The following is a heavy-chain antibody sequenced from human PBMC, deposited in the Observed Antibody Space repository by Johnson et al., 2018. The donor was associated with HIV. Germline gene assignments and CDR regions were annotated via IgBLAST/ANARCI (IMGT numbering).Heavy chain of an antibody. CDR3: ARNLQASFYDFWSDCNAFDI. V-gene: IGHV3-30-3*01. CDR2: ILYDGSNK. CDR1: GFTFSFYA. Sequence: QVQLVESGGGVAQPGRSLRLSCAASGFTFSFYAMHWVRQAPGKGLEWVALILYDGSNKYYADSVKGRFTISRDNSKHTLYLQMNSLRAEDTAVYYCARNLQASFYDFWSDCNAFDIWGQGTMVTVSS. J-gene: IGHJ3*02. D-gene: IGHD3-3*01.